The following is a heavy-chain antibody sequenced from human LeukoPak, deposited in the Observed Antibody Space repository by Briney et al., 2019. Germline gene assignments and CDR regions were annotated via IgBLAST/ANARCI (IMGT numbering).Heavy chain of an antibody. D-gene: IGHD1-26*01. CDR2: IYYSGST. CDR3: ARRGAGYYSWLDP. Sequence: SETLSLTCTVSGGSISSSSYYWGWIRQPPGKGLEWIGSIYYSGSTYYNPSLKSRVTTSVDTPKNQFSLKLSSVTAADTAVYYCARRGAGYYSWLDPWGQGTLVTVSS. J-gene: IGHJ5*02. CDR1: GGSISSSSYY. V-gene: IGHV4-39*01.